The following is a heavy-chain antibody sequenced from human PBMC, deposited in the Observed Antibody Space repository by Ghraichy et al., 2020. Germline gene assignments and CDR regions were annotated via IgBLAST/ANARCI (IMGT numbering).Heavy chain of an antibody. CDR2: IKGDGSNT. CDR3: ARDRYYGMDV. J-gene: IGHJ6*02. V-gene: IGHV3-74*01. Sequence: GESLNISCVASGFSIKNYWVHWVRQAPGKGLVCVSRIKGDGSNTYADSVKGRFTISRDDAKNTVYLQMNSLRDEDTAVYYCARDRYYGMDVWGQGTTVTVS. CDR1: GFSIKNYW.